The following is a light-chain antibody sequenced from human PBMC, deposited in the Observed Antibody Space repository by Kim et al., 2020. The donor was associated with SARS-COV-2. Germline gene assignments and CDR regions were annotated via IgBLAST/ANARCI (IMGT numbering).Light chain of an antibody. CDR1: QSISSW. Sequence: DIQMTQSPSTLSASVGDRVTITCRASQSISSWLAWYQQKPGKAPKLLIYDASSLESGVPSRFSGSGSGTEFTLTISSLQPDDFATYYCQQYNRYQGTFGQGTKVDIK. J-gene: IGKJ1*01. CDR3: QQYNRYQGT. CDR2: DAS. V-gene: IGKV1-5*01.